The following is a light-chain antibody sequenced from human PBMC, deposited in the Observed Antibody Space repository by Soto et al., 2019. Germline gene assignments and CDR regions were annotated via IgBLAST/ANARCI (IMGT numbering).Light chain of an antibody. CDR2: DVN. Sequence: QSALTQPPSASGSPGQSVTISCTGTSIDVGGYKYVSWYQQHPGKAPKLMIFDVNKRPSGVPDRFSGSKSGNTASLTVSGLQAEDEADYYCSSYAGINNLGVFGTGTKVTVL. CDR1: SIDVGGYKY. V-gene: IGLV2-8*01. J-gene: IGLJ1*01. CDR3: SSYAGINNLGV.